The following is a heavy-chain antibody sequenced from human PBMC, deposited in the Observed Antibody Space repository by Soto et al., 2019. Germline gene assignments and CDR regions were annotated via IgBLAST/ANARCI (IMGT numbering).Heavy chain of an antibody. V-gene: IGHV4-39*07. Sequence: SETLSLTCTVSGGSISSSSYYWGWIRQPPGKGLEWIGSIYYSGSTYYNPSLKSRVTISVDTSKSQFSLKLSSVSAADTVVYYCARGHESNSWSTWFDPWGQGTLVTVSS. D-gene: IGHD6-13*01. CDR3: ARGHESNSWSTWFDP. CDR2: IYYSGST. J-gene: IGHJ5*02. CDR1: GGSISSSSYY.